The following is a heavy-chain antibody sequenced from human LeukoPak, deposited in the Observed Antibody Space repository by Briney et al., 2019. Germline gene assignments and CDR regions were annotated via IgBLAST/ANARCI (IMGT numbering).Heavy chain of an antibody. CDR2: IYPGDSDT. D-gene: IGHD3-3*01. V-gene: IGHV5-51*01. CDR3: ARQNDFRLDY. Sequence: GESLKISCKGSGYTFSSYWIGWVRQMPGKGLEWMGIIYPGDSDTRYSPSLQGQVAIPVDTSIGTAYLQWSSLKASDTAIYYCARQNDFRLDYWGQGTLVTVSS. J-gene: IGHJ4*02. CDR1: GYTFSSYW.